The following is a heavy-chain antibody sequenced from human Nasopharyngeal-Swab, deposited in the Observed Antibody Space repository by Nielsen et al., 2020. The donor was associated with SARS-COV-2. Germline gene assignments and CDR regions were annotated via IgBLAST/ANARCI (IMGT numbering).Heavy chain of an antibody. J-gene: IGHJ6*02. V-gene: IGHV1-8*01. D-gene: IGHD1-26*01. Sequence: ASVKVSCKASGYTFTSYDINWMRQATGQGLEWMGWMNPNSGNTGYAQKFQGRVTMTRNTSISTAYMELSSLRSEDTAVYYCARTGYSGSYPYYYYYYGMDVWGQGTTVTVSS. CDR1: GYTFTSYD. CDR3: ARTGYSGSYPYYYYYYGMDV. CDR2: MNPNSGNT.